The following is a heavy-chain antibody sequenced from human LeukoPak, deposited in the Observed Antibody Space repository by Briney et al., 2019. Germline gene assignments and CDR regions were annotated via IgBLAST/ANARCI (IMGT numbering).Heavy chain of an antibody. CDR1: GFTFSSYA. CDR3: AREGLSVGYFDY. J-gene: IGHJ4*02. V-gene: IGHV3-30*01. Sequence: GGSLRLSCAASGFTFSSYAMHWVRQAPGKGLEWVAVISYDGSNKYYADSVKGRFTISRDNSKNTLYLQMNSLRAEDTAVCYCAREGLSVGYFDYWGQGTLVTVSS. CDR2: ISYDGSNK. D-gene: IGHD3-16*02.